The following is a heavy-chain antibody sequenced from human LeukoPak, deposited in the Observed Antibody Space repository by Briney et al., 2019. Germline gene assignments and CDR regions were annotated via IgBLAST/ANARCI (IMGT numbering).Heavy chain of an antibody. Sequence: GSLRLSCAASGFTFSSYGMHWVRQAPGKGLEWVAVISYDGSNKYYADSVKGRFTISRDNSKNTLYLQMNSLRAEDTAVYYCAKVHSTTGDYWGQGTLVTVSS. V-gene: IGHV3-30*18. CDR2: ISYDGSNK. CDR3: AKVHSTTGDY. CDR1: GFTFSSYG. D-gene: IGHD2-8*01. J-gene: IGHJ4*02.